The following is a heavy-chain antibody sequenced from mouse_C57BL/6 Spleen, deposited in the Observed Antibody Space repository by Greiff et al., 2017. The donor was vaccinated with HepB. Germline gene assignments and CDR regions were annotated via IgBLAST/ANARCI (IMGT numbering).Heavy chain of an antibody. Sequence: EVQVVESGGGLVKPGGSLKLSCAASGFTFSDYGMHWVRQAPEKGLEWVAYISSGSSTIYYADTVKGRFTISRDNAKNTLFLQMTSLRSEDTAMYYCARGDYDYSYAMDYWGQGTSVTVSS. V-gene: IGHV5-17*01. J-gene: IGHJ4*01. D-gene: IGHD2-4*01. CDR1: GFTFSDYG. CDR2: ISSGSSTI. CDR3: ARGDYDYSYAMDY.